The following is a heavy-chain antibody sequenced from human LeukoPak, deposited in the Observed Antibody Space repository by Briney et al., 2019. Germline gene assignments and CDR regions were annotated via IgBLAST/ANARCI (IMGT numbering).Heavy chain of an antibody. CDR2: ISYDGSNK. CDR3: AELGITMIGGV. V-gene: IGHV3-30*18. D-gene: IGHD3-10*02. Sequence: SGGSLRLACAASGFTFSDYVMPWVRQAPGKGLEWVAVISYDGSNKYYADSVKGRFTSSRDNSKNTVDLQMNSLRAEDTAVYYCAELGITMIGGVWGKGTTVTISS. CDR1: GFTFSDYV. J-gene: IGHJ6*04.